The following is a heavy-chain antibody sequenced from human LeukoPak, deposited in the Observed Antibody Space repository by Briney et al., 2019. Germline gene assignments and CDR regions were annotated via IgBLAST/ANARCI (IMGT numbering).Heavy chain of an antibody. CDR1: GYTFTGYY. J-gene: IGHJ5*02. CDR2: INPNSGGT. D-gene: IGHD3-3*01. V-gene: IGHV1-2*02. CDR3: ARGGIFGVVKNWFDP. Sequence: ASVKVSCKASGYTFTGYYMHWVRQAPGQGLEWMGWINPNSGGTNYAQKFQGRVTMTRDTSISTVYMELSSLRSEDTAVYYCARGGIFGVVKNWFDPWGQGTLVTVSS.